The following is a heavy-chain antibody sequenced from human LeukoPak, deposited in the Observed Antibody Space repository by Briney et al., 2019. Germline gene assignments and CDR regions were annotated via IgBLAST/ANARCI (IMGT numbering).Heavy chain of an antibody. J-gene: IGHJ4*02. D-gene: IGHD3-10*01. V-gene: IGHV4-59*01. CDR2: IYYSGST. CDR1: GGSISSYY. Sequence: SETLSLTCTVSGGSISSYYWSWIRQPPGKGLEWIGYIYYSGSTNYNPSLKSRVIISVDTSKNQFSLKLSSVTAADTAVYYCARGITMVRGVIAHFDYWGQGTLVTVSS. CDR3: ARGITMVRGVIAHFDY.